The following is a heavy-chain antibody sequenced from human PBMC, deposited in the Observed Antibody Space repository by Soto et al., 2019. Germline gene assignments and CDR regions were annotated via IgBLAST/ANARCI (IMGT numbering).Heavy chain of an antibody. J-gene: IGHJ6*03. CDR1: GGSISSYY. CDR3: ARRGGYCSSTSCPPKDAYYYYYMDV. CDR2: IYYSGST. D-gene: IGHD2-2*03. Sequence: SETLSLTCTVSGGSISSYYWSWIRQPPGKGLEWIGYIYYSGSTNYNPSLKSRVTISVDTSKNQFSLKLSSVTAADTAVYYCARRGGYCSSTSCPPKDAYYYYYMDVWGKGTTVTVSS. V-gene: IGHV4-59*08.